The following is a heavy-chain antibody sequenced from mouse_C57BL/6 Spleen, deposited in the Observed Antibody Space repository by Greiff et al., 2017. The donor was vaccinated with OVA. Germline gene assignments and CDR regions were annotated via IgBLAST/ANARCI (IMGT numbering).Heavy chain of an antibody. CDR2: IYPGDGDT. Sequence: VQLQQSGPELVKPGASVKISCKASGYAFSSSWMNWVKQRPGKGLEWIGRIYPGDGDTNYNGKFKGKATLTADKSSSTAYMQLSSLTSEDSAVYFCARKGYYGSSYGDYFDYWGQGTTLTVSS. CDR3: ARKGYYGSSYGDYFDY. CDR1: GYAFSSSW. J-gene: IGHJ2*01. D-gene: IGHD1-1*01. V-gene: IGHV1-82*01.